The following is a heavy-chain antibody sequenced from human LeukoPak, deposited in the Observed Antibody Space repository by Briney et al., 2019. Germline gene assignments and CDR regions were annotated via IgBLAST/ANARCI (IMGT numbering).Heavy chain of an antibody. V-gene: IGHV3-23*01. CDR1: GFTFSSHG. J-gene: IGHJ4*02. CDR3: AKGDYGDYIDY. CDR2: ISPSGGIT. Sequence: GGSLRLSCAASGFTFSSHGMNWVRQAPGKGLEWVSGISPSGGITYYTDSVKGRFTISRDNSKNTLYLQMNSLRAEDTAVYYCAKGDYGDYIDYWGQGTLVTVSS. D-gene: IGHD4-17*01.